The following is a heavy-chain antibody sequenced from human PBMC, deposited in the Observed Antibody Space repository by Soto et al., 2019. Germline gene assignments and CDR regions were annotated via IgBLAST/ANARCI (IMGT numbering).Heavy chain of an antibody. CDR2: INPNSGGT. J-gene: IGHJ6*02. CDR1: GYTFTGYY. CDR3: ARSRITIFGVVSSRYYGMDV. V-gene: IGHV1-2*04. Sequence: ASVKVSCKASGYTFTGYYMHWVRQPPGQGLEWMGWINPNSGGTNYAQKFQGWVTMTRDTSTSTAYMELSRLRSDDTAVYYCARSRITIFGVVSSRYYGMDVWGQGTTVTVSS. D-gene: IGHD3-3*01.